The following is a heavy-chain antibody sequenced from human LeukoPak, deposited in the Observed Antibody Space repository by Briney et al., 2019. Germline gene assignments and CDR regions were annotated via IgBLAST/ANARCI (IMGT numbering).Heavy chain of an antibody. V-gene: IGHV3-30*18. J-gene: IGHJ4*02. CDR3: AKDGLIYGDYVGYFDY. CDR2: ISYDGSNK. D-gene: IGHD4-17*01. CDR1: GFTFSSYG. Sequence: PGGSLRLSCAASGFTFSSYGMHWVRQAPGKGLEWVAVISYDGSNKYYADSVKGRFTISRDNSKNTLYLQMNSLRAEDTAVYYCAKDGLIYGDYVGYFDYWGQGTLVTVSS.